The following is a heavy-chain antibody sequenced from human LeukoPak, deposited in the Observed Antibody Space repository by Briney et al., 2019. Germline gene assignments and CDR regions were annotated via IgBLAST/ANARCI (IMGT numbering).Heavy chain of an antibody. CDR3: ARDQYGSGSYYNLGFDP. CDR2: IIPIFGTA. D-gene: IGHD3-10*01. J-gene: IGHJ5*02. V-gene: IGHV1-69*13. CDR1: GGTFSSYA. Sequence: GASVKVSCKASGGTFSSYAISWVRQAPGQGLEWMGGIIPIFGTANYAQKFQGRVTITADESTSTAYMELSSLRSEDTAVYYCARDQYGSGSYYNLGFDPWGQGTLVTVSS.